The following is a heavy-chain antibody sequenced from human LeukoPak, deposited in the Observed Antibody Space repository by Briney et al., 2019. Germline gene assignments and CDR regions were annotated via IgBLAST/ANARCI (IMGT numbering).Heavy chain of an antibody. CDR1: GFTFSSYG. D-gene: IGHD3-10*01. J-gene: IGHJ4*02. Sequence: GGSLRLSCAASGFTFSSYGMHWVRQAPGKGLEWVAVISYDGSNKYYADSVKGRFTISRDNSKNTLYLQMNSLRAEDTAVYYCAKVSRLLLWFGELIDYWGQGTLVTVSS. V-gene: IGHV3-30*18. CDR2: ISYDGSNK. CDR3: AKVSRLLLWFGELIDY.